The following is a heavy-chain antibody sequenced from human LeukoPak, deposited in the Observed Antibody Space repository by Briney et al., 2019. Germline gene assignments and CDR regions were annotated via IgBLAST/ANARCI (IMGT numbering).Heavy chain of an antibody. CDR2: ISSSGSTI. CDR3: ARHYDSSGYYPSGVDY. V-gene: IGHV3-11*01. Sequence: PGGSLRLSCAASGFTFSDYYMSWIRQAPGKGLEWVSYISSSGSTIYYADSVKGRFTISRDNAKNTLYLQMNSLRAEDTAVYYCARHYDSSGYYPSGVDYWGQGTLVTVSS. D-gene: IGHD3-22*01. J-gene: IGHJ4*02. CDR1: GFTFSDYY.